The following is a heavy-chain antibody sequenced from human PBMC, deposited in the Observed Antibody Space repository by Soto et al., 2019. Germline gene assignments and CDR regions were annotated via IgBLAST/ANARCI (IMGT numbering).Heavy chain of an antibody. J-gene: IGHJ4*02. Sequence: QVQLMESGGGVVQPGRSLRLSCAASGFSFSSSGIHWVRQAPGKGLEWVAIISYDGSNKYYAGSVKGRFTISRDNSKNTLYLQMNSLSAEDTAVYYCAKAPQSTYSSGWLDYWGQGTLVTVSS. CDR3: AKAPQSTYSSGWLDY. CDR2: ISYDGSNK. V-gene: IGHV3-30*18. D-gene: IGHD6-19*01. CDR1: GFSFSSSG.